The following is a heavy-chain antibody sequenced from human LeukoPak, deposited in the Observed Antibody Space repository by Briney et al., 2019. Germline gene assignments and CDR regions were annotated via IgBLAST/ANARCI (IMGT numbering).Heavy chain of an antibody. CDR1: GFTFGSYG. Sequence: GGSLRLSCAASGFTFGSYGMHWVRQAPGKGLEWVAVISYDGSNKYYADSVKGRFTISRDNSRNTLYLQMNSLRAEDTAVYYCAKSRGRWLQSHVFDYWGQGTLVTVSS. J-gene: IGHJ4*02. V-gene: IGHV3-30*18. D-gene: IGHD5-24*01. CDR3: AKSRGRWLQSHVFDY. CDR2: ISYDGSNK.